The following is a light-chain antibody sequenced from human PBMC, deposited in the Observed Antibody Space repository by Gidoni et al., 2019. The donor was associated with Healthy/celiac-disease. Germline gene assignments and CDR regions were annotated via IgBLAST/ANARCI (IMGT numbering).Light chain of an antibody. CDR2: GKT. Sequence: SSGLTQDPAVSVALGQTVRITCQGDSLRTYYGSWYQQKPGQAPVLVIYGKTNRPSGIPDRFSGSSSGNTASLTITGAQAEDEADYYCNSRDSSGNHVLFGGGTKLTVL. CDR1: SLRTYY. J-gene: IGLJ2*01. CDR3: NSRDSSGNHVL. V-gene: IGLV3-19*01.